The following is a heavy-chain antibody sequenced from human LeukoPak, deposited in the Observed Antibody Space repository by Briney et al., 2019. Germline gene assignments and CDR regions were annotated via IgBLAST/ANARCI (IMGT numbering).Heavy chain of an antibody. V-gene: IGHV3-30-3*01. Sequence: GGSLRLSCAAPGLTFSGYAMHWVRQAPGKGLEWEALITYDGSNEYYADYVKGRFTIYRDNSKNSLYLQMNSLSVEDTAVYYCARVGYYASGPFSYFDYWGQGTLVTVSS. CDR3: ARVGYYASGPFSYFDY. D-gene: IGHD3-10*01. CDR2: ITYDGSNE. CDR1: GLTFSGYA. J-gene: IGHJ4*02.